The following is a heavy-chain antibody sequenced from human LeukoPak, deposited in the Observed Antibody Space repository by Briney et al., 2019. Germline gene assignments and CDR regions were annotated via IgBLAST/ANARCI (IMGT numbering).Heavy chain of an antibody. CDR1: GFTFRSYW. D-gene: IGHD3-10*01. CDR2: VNGDVSGT. V-gene: IGHV3-74*01. Sequence: PGGSLRLSCAASGFTFRSYWMHWVRHAPEKGLVWVSRVNGDVSGTTYADSVKGRFTISRDNAKNTLYLQMNSLRAEDTVMYYGARDLDGSGSYQWFDPWGQGTLVPVPS. J-gene: IGHJ5*02. CDR3: ARDLDGSGSYQWFDP.